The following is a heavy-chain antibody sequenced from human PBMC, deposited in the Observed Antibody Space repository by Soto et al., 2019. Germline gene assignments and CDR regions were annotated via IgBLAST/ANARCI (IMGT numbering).Heavy chain of an antibody. Sequence: VQLVDSGGGLVQPGGSLRLSCAASGFTFSDYDMHWVRQARGKGLEWVSSIGHAGDTYSGDSVKGRFTISRENAKNTFHLQMNSLRAGDTAVYYCAALGAQIYWGQGALVTVSS. CDR1: GFTFSDYD. J-gene: IGHJ4*02. CDR2: IGHAGDT. CDR3: AALGAQIY. D-gene: IGHD7-27*01. V-gene: IGHV3-13*01.